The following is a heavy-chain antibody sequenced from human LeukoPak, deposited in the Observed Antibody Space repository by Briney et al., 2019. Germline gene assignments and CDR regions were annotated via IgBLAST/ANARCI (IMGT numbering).Heavy chain of an antibody. CDR1: GSSISSHS. J-gene: IGHJ4*02. D-gene: IGHD7-27*01. V-gene: IGHV4-59*11. CDR3: ARDNWGSLDY. CDR2: DSNNGNI. Sequence: SETLFLTCTVSGSSISSHSWGWVRQPPGKGLEWIGYDSNNGNINYNPALKSRVTISVDTSKRQFSLKLSSVTAADTAIYYCARDNWGSLDYWGQGTLVTVSS.